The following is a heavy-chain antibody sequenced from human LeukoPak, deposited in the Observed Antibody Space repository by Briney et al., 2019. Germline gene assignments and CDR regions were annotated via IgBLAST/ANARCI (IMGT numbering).Heavy chain of an antibody. D-gene: IGHD1-26*01. Sequence: SETLSLTFAVYGGSFSGYYWSWIRQPPGKGLEWIGEINHSGSTNYNPSLKSRVTIPVDTSKNQFSLKLSSVTAADTAVYYCARSSGSYPYDAFDIWGQGTMVTVSS. CDR3: ARSSGSYPYDAFDI. J-gene: IGHJ3*02. V-gene: IGHV4-34*01. CDR1: GGSFSGYY. CDR2: INHSGST.